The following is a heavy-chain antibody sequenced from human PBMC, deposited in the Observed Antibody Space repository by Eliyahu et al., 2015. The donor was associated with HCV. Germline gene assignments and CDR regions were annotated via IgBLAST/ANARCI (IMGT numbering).Heavy chain of an antibody. CDR3: ARSYGGGSHRGFDT. J-gene: IGHJ5*02. V-gene: IGHV4-31*03. CDR1: GGSIXWGGYY. D-gene: IGHD3-10*01. Sequence: QVQLQESRPGLVKASQTLSLTCSVSGGSIXWGGYYWSWIRQRPGKGPEWIGFIYHSGSTYYNPSLKNRVNISVDTSKNQFSLMLSSLTAADTAVYFCARSYGGGSHRGFDTWGQGTLVTVSS. CDR2: IYHSGST.